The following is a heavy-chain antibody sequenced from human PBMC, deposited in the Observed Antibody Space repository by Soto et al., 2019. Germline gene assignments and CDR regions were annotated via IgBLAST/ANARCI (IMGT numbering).Heavy chain of an antibody. D-gene: IGHD5-12*01. J-gene: IGHJ4*02. V-gene: IGHV4-39*01. CDR2: IYYSGST. Sequence: QLQLQESGPGLVKPSETLSLTCTVSGGSISSSSYYWGWIRQPPGKGLGWLGSIYYSGSTYYNPSPKSQVAISVSTYKVQFSLKLGPVTAADPAVYYCARLGYSCYDLPTYVGYWGQGTLVTVSS. CDR3: ARLGYSCYDLPTYVGY. CDR1: GGSISSSSYY.